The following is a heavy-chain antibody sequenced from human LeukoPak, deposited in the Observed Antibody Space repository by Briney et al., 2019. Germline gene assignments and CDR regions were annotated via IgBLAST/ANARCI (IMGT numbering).Heavy chain of an antibody. J-gene: IGHJ4*02. V-gene: IGHV4-39*01. Sequence: SETLSLTGTVSGGSISSSSYYWGWIRQPPGKGLEWIGSIYYSGSTYYNPSLKSRVTISVDTSKNQFSLKLSSVTAADTAVYYCARGRTLYGSGSYYAPFDYWGQGTLVTVSS. D-gene: IGHD3-10*01. CDR3: ARGRTLYGSGSYYAPFDY. CDR1: GGSISSSSYY. CDR2: IYYSGST.